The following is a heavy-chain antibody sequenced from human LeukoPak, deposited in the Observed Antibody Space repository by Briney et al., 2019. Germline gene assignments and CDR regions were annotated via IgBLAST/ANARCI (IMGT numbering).Heavy chain of an antibody. CDR2: TYYRSKWYN. J-gene: IGHJ4*02. CDR3: ARAVYYDFWSGYYYVDY. V-gene: IGHV6-1*01. D-gene: IGHD3-3*01. Sequence: SQTLSLTCAISGDSVSSNSAAWNWIRQSPSRGLEWLGRTYYRSKWYNGYAVSVKSRITINPDTSKNQFSLQLNSVTPEDTAVYYCARAVYYDFWSGYYYVDYWGQGTLVTVSS. CDR1: GDSVSSNSAA.